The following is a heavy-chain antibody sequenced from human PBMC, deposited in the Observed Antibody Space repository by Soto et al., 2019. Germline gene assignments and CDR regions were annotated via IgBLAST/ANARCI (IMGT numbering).Heavy chain of an antibody. J-gene: IGHJ4*02. D-gene: IGHD6-13*01. Sequence: EVQLVESGGGLVQPGGSLKLSCAASGFTFSGSAMHWVRQASGKGLEWVGRIRSKANSYATAYAASVKGRFTISRDDSKNRGYLKINSRKTEDTAGYYCTRQFWGGKQLLRGGSDYGGQGPLVTVSS. V-gene: IGHV3-73*02. CDR1: GFTFSGSA. CDR3: TRQFWGGKQLLRGGSDY. CDR2: IRSKANSYAT.